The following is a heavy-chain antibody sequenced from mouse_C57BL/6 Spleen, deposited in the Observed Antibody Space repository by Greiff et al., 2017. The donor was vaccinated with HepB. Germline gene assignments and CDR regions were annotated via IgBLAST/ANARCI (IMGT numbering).Heavy chain of an antibody. Sequence: QVQLKQSGAELVRPGTSVKVSCKASGYAFTNYLIEWVKQRPGQGLEWIGVINPGSGGTNYNEKFKGKATLTADKSSSTAYMQLSSLTSEDSSVYFCARGGNYLDYWGQGTTLTVSS. V-gene: IGHV1-54*01. J-gene: IGHJ2*01. CDR2: INPGSGGT. CDR1: GYAFTNYL. D-gene: IGHD1-1*02. CDR3: ARGGNYLDY.